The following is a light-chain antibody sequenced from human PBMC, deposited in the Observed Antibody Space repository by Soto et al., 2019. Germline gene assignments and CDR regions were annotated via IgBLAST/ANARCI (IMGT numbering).Light chain of an antibody. Sequence: TQSPATLSLSPGERATLSCRASQSVSSYLAWYQQKPGQAPRLLIYDASNRATGIPARFSGSGSGTDFTLTISSLEPEDFAVYYCQQRSNWPLTFGGGTKVEIK. CDR1: QSVSSY. CDR3: QQRSNWPLT. V-gene: IGKV3-11*01. CDR2: DAS. J-gene: IGKJ4*01.